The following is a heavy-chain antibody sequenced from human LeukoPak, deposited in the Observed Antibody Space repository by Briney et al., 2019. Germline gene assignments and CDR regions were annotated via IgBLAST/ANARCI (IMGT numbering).Heavy chain of an antibody. CDR1: GGSMNVFY. Sequence: SETLSLTCTVSGGSMNVFYWSWIRQSPGKGLEWIGYTYYSGSTNYNPSLKSRVTISVDKSKNQFSLKLSSVTAADTAVYYCARANGYGLLDYWGQGTLVTVSS. V-gene: IGHV4-59*12. J-gene: IGHJ4*02. CDR3: ARANGYGLLDY. D-gene: IGHD5-18*01. CDR2: TYYSGST.